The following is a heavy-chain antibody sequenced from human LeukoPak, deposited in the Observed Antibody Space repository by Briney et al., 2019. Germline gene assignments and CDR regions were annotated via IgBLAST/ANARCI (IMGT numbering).Heavy chain of an antibody. CDR3: AKGGKWDVTPFDY. D-gene: IGHD1-26*01. Sequence: GGSLRLSCVASGVTLSNYAMSWARQAPGKGLEWVSGISSSGSGGNTYYADSVKGRFTISRDNSKNTLYLQVNSLRAEDTAVYYCAKGGKWDVTPFDYWGQGTLVTVSS. CDR2: ISSSGSGGNT. CDR1: GVTLSNYA. V-gene: IGHV3-23*01. J-gene: IGHJ4*02.